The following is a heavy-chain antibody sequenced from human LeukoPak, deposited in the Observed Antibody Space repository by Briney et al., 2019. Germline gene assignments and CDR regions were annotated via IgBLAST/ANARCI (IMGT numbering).Heavy chain of an antibody. CDR2: IYSDGNT. Sequence: PGGSLRLSCAAFGFTVSTNFMTWVRQAPGKGLEWVSVIYSDGNTYYADSVRGRFTISRDSSKNTLFLQMNGLRAEDSAVYYCARDHILAAGTPRHWGQGTLVTVSS. CDR1: GFTVSTNF. CDR3: ARDHILAAGTPRH. V-gene: IGHV3-66*01. D-gene: IGHD6-13*01. J-gene: IGHJ4*02.